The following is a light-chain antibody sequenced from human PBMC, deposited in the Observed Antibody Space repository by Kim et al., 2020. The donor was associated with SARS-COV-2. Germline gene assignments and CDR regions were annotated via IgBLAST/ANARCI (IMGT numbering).Light chain of an antibody. CDR2: GDN. CDR1: NSNIGAGYD. CDR3: QSYDSSLSGARV. J-gene: IGLJ3*02. V-gene: IGLV1-40*01. Sequence: VTISCTGSNSNIGAGYDVHWYQQLPGTAPKLLIYGDNNRPSGVPDRFSASKSGTSASLAVTGLQAEDEADYYCQSYDSSLSGARVFGGGTKLTVL.